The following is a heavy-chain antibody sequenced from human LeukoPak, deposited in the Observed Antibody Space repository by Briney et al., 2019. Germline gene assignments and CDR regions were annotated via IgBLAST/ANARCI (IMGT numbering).Heavy chain of an antibody. D-gene: IGHD6-13*01. V-gene: IGHV3-11*03. J-gene: IGHJ5*02. CDR2: ISSSSSYT. Sequence: GGSLRLSCAASGFTFSDYYMSWIRQAPGKGLEWVSYISSSSSYTNYAGSVKGRFTISRDNAKNSLYLQMNSLRAEDTAVYYCVGAAAGIWFDPWGQGTLVTVSP. CDR1: GFTFSDYY. CDR3: VGAAAGIWFDP.